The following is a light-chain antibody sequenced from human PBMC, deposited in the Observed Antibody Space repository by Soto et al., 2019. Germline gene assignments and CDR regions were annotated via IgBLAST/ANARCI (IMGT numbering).Light chain of an antibody. V-gene: IGKV3-15*01. CDR3: QQYSQWPLYT. CDR1: QSVNSD. Sequence: TVMTQSPATVPASQGERVTLSCRASQSVNSDLAWYQQTPGQAPRPLIYDASTRAAGVPARFSGSGSGTEFTLTISSLQSEDFALYYCQQYSQWPLYTFGQGTKVDIK. J-gene: IGKJ2*01. CDR2: DAS.